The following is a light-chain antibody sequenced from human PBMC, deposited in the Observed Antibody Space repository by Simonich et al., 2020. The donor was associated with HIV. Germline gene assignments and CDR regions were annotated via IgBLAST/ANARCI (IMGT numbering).Light chain of an antibody. V-gene: IGLV2-14*03. CDR1: SSDVGGYNY. J-gene: IGLJ3*02. CDR2: DVS. Sequence: QSALTQPASVSGSPGQSITISFTGTSSDVGGYNYVSWYQQHPGQAPKLMIYDVSNRPSGVSNRFSGSKSGNTASRTISGLQAEDEAHYYCSSYTSTSTWVFGGGTKLTVL. CDR3: SSYTSTSTWV.